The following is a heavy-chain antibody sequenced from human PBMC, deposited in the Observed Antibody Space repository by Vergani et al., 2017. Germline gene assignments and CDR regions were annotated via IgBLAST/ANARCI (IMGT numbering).Heavy chain of an antibody. CDR1: GFTFSSYS. CDR2: ISSSSSYI. Sequence: EVQLVESGGGLVKPGGSLRLSCAASGFTFSSYSMNWVRQAPGKGLEWVSSISSSSSYIYYADSVKGRFTISRDNSKNTLYLQMNSLRAEDTAVYYRAKDKFPWGGYSSSLMGMDVWGQGTTVTVSS. CDR3: AKDKFPWGGYSSSLMGMDV. D-gene: IGHD6-6*01. J-gene: IGHJ6*02. V-gene: IGHV3-21*01.